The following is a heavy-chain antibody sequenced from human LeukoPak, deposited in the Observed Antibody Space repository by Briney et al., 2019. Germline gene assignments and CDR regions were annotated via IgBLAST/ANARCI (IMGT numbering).Heavy chain of an antibody. CDR2: IYYSGKT. CDR1: GGSVSSTSYY. J-gene: IGHJ4*02. CDR3: ARHYFSSFDY. Sequence: PSETLSLTCTVSGGSVSSTSYYWGWIRQPPGKGLDWIGNIYYSGKTYYNPSLKSRVTISVDTSKNQFSLNLSSVTAADTAVYYCARHYFSSFDYWGQGTLVTVSS. V-gene: IGHV4-39*01. D-gene: IGHD2/OR15-2a*01.